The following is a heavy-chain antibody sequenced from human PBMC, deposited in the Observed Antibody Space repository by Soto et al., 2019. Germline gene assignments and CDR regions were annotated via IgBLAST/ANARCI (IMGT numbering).Heavy chain of an antibody. V-gene: IGHV3-15*01. CDR2: IKSKPDGGTA. D-gene: IGHD4-17*01. CDR1: GFSLSNAW. Sequence: EVQLVESGGGLVKPGGSLRLSCAASGFSLSNAWMDWVRQAPGKGLEWVGRIKSKPDGGTADYATPVKDRFTISRDDSKNTLNLQVNNLITEDTAVYYCTTEMRHNNGYYGAFDMWGQETVVTVSS. CDR3: TTEMRHNNGYYGAFDM. J-gene: IGHJ3*02.